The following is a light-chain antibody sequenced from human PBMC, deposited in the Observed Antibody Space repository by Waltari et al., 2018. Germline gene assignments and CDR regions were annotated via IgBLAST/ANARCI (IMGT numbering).Light chain of an antibody. J-gene: IGKJ5*01. CDR2: DAS. Sequence: DIXMTQSPSSLSASVGDRVTITCQASQDISNYLNWYQQKPGKAPKLLIYDASNLETGVPSRFSGSGSGTDFTXTISSLQPEDIATYYCQQYXNLPPITXGQGTRLEIK. V-gene: IGKV1-33*01. CDR3: QQYXNLPPIT. CDR1: QDISNY.